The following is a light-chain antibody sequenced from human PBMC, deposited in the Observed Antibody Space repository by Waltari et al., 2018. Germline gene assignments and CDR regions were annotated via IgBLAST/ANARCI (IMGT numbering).Light chain of an antibody. Sequence: QSALTQPRSVSGSPGQSVPISSTGSSSDVGAYAYFSWYQKPPGKAPNRMIYAVTKRPSGVPDRFSGSKSGNTAALTISGLQAEDEADYYCASYVGSHRVAFGGGTKLTVL. CDR1: SSDVGAYAY. J-gene: IGLJ2*01. CDR2: AVT. CDR3: ASYVGSHRVA. V-gene: IGLV2-11*01.